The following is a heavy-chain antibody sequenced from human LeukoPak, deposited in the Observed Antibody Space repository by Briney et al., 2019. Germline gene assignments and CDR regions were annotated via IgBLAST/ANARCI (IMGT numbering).Heavy chain of an antibody. J-gene: IGHJ5*02. CDR3: AKGGHYSFFDR. Sequence: GGSLRLSCVVSGLTFSSSAMSWARQAPGKGLELGSTVSGKGDETFYADSVKGRFTLSRDNSKNTLNLQINSLRVEDTAVYSCAKGGHYSFFDRWGQGILVTVSS. CDR2: VSGKGDET. D-gene: IGHD3-10*01. V-gene: IGHV3-23*01. CDR1: GLTFSSSA.